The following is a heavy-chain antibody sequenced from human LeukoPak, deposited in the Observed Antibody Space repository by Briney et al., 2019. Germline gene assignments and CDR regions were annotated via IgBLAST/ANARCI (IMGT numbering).Heavy chain of an antibody. CDR2: ISWNSGSI. CDR1: GFTFDDYA. D-gene: IGHD1-26*01. CDR3: AKDNSGSYILDY. Sequence: GGSPRLSCAASGFTFDDYAMHWVRQAPGKGLEWVSGISWNSGSIGYADSVKGRFTISRDNAKNSLYLQMNSLRAEDTALYYCAKDNSGSYILDYWGQGTLVTVSS. J-gene: IGHJ4*02. V-gene: IGHV3-9*01.